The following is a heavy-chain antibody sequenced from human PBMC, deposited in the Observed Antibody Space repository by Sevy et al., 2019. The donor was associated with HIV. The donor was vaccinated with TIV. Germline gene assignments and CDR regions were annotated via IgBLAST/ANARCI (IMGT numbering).Heavy chain of an antibody. Sequence: ASVKVSCKASGGTFSSYAISWVRQAPGQGLEWMGGIIPIFGTANYAQKFQGRVTITADKSTSTAYMELSSLRSEDTAVYYCARATVDIVVVPTAMDAFDIWGQRTMVTVSS. CDR2: IIPIFGTA. CDR3: ARATVDIVVVPTAMDAFDI. J-gene: IGHJ3*02. V-gene: IGHV1-69*06. D-gene: IGHD2-2*01. CDR1: GGTFSSYA.